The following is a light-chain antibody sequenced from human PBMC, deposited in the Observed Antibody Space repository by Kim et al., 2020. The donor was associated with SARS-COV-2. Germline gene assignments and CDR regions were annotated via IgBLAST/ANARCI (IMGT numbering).Light chain of an antibody. CDR3: QQYKSYPWT. V-gene: IGKV1-5*03. CDR2: KAS. Sequence: ASIGDRVPITCRASRNIATWVAWYQQKPGEAPRLLIYKASNLKSGVPSRFSGSGSGTEFTLTTDSLKADDLATYYCQQYKSYPWTFGQGTKVDIK. J-gene: IGKJ1*01. CDR1: RNIATW.